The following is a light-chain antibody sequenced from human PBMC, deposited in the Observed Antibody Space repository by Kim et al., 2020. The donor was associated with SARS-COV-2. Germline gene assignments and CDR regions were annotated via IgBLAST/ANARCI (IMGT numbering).Light chain of an antibody. CDR1: QSISAW. V-gene: IGKV1-5*03. CDR3: QHYYSYPWT. CDR2: KAS. Sequence: DIQMTQSPSAPSASVGDRVTITCRASQSISAWLAWYQQKPGKAPNLLIYKASSLARGVPARFSGSGSGTEFTLTISSLQPDDFATYYCQHYYSYPWTFGHGTKVDIK. J-gene: IGKJ1*01.